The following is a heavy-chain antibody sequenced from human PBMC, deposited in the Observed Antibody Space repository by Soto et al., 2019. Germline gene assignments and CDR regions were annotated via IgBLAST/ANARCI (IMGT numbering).Heavy chain of an antibody. J-gene: IGHJ4*02. CDR1: GFTFRWFG. D-gene: IGHD3-10*01. CDR2: ISNDGSNE. CDR3: AKGEVRGIIPSYFDY. V-gene: IGHV3-30*18. Sequence: GGSLRLSCAGSGFTFRWFGMNWVRQAPGKGLEWVARISNDGSNECYVDSVKGRFTISRDNSKNTPYLQMDSLRAEDTAVYYCAKGEVRGIIPSYFDYWGLGTLVTVSS.